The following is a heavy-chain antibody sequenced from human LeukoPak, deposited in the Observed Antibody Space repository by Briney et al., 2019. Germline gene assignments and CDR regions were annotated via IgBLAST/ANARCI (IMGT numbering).Heavy chain of an antibody. CDR3: ARGRRVGSTTYFFDY. Sequence: ASVKVSCKASGYSFINYDINWVRQATGQGLEWMGWMNPNTGNTGYAQKFQGRVTITRDTSMTTAYMELSSLRSEDTAVYYCARGRRVGSTTYFFDYWGQGTQVPVSS. CDR1: GYSFINYD. CDR2: MNPNTGNT. J-gene: IGHJ4*02. D-gene: IGHD5/OR15-5a*01. V-gene: IGHV1-8*03.